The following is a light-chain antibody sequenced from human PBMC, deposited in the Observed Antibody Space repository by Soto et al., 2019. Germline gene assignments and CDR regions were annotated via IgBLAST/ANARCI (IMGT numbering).Light chain of an antibody. CDR3: QQYHDWPLT. CDR1: QSVSSSH. CDR2: GAS. J-gene: IGKJ4*01. V-gene: IGKV3-20*01. Sequence: EIVLTQSPGTLSLSPGERATLSCRASQSVSSSHLAWYQQKPGQAPRLFMYGASNRATGIPDRFSGSGSGKDFTLSISSLQSEDFAVYSCQQYHDWPLTFGGGTKVDIK.